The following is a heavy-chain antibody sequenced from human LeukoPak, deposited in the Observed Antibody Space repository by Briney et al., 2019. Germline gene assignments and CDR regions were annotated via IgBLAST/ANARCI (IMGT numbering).Heavy chain of an antibody. D-gene: IGHD3-16*01. CDR3: ARVWDYYGMDV. J-gene: IGHJ6*02. V-gene: IGHV3-21*01. CDR1: GFTFSSYS. CDR2: IGSSSSYI. Sequence: GGSLRLSCAASGFTFSSYSMNWVRQAPGKGLEWVSSIGSSSSYIYYADSVKGRFTISRDNAKNSLYLQMNSLRAEDTAVYYCARVWDYYGMDVWGQGTTVTVSS.